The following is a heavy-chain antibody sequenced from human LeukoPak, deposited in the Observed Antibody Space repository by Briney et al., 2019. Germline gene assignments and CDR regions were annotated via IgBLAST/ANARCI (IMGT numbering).Heavy chain of an antibody. D-gene: IGHD2-21*02. J-gene: IGHJ2*01. Sequence: SETLSLTCTVSGGSISSYYWSWIRQPPGKGLEWIGYIYYSGSTNYNPSLKSRVTISVDTSKNQFSLKLSSVTAADTAVYYCARGRDLDWYFDLWGRGTLVTVSS. V-gene: IGHV4-59*01. CDR3: ARGRDLDWYFDL. CDR1: GGSISSYY. CDR2: IYYSGST.